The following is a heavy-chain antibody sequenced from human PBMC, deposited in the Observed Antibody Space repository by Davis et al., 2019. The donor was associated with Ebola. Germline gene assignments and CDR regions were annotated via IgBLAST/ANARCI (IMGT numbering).Heavy chain of an antibody. Sequence: PSETLSLTCTVSGGSISSYYWSWIRQPPGKGLEWIGYIYYSGSTNYNPSLKSRVTISVDTSKNQFSLKLSSVTAADTAVYYCARYHSSSGVGYWGQGTLVTVSS. CDR1: GGSISSYY. V-gene: IGHV4-59*01. J-gene: IGHJ4*02. CDR2: IYYSGST. D-gene: IGHD6-6*01. CDR3: ARYHSSSGVGY.